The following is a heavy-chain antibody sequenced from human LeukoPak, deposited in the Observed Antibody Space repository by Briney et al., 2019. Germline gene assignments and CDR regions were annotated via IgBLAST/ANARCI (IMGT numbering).Heavy chain of an antibody. CDR1: GGSISSGGYY. D-gene: IGHD3-22*01. J-gene: IGHJ6*03. CDR2: IYHSGST. CDR3: ARYYYDSSGYYYYYYMDV. V-gene: IGHV4-30-2*02. Sequence: SQTLSLTCTVSGGSISSGGYYWSWIRQPPGKGLEWIGYIYHSGSTYYNPSLKSRVTISVDRSKNQFSLKLSSVTAADTAVYYCARYYYDSSGYYYYYYMDVWGKGTTVTVSS.